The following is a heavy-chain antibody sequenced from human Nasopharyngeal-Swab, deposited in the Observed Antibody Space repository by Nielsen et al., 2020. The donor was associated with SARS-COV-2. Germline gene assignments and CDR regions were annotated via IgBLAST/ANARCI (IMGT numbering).Heavy chain of an antibody. CDR2: IKQDGSEK. CDR1: GFTFSSYW. J-gene: IGHJ6*02. V-gene: IGHV3-7*03. Sequence: GESLKISCAASGFTFSSYWMSWVRQAPGKGLEWVANIKQDGSEKCYVDSVKGRFTISRDNVKNSLYLQMNSLRAEDTAVYYCAGDYYYYYGMDVWGQGTTVTVSS. CDR3: AGDYYYYYGMDV.